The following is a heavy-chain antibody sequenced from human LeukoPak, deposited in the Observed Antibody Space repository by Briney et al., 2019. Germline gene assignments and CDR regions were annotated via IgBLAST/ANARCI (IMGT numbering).Heavy chain of an antibody. Sequence: GGSLRLSCAASGFTFSSYWMSWIRQAPGKGLEWVSYISPSGTVIYYGDSVKGRFTISRDNAKKSLYLQMNSLRAEDTAVYYCARDYNCWGQGTLVTVSS. CDR3: ARDYNC. CDR2: ISPSGTVI. D-gene: IGHD3-10*01. J-gene: IGHJ4*02. CDR1: GFTFSSYW. V-gene: IGHV3-11*01.